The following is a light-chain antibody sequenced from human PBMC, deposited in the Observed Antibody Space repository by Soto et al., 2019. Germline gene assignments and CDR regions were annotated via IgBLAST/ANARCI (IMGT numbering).Light chain of an antibody. CDR2: AAS. V-gene: IGKV1-39*01. Sequence: DIQITQSRSSLSASIGDSVTITCRASQTIIGYLNWYQQKPGKAPRLLINAASNLQSGVPSRFRGSGSETDFTLTITSLQPEDFATYYCQQSYTTPRTLGQGTKVDIK. J-gene: IGKJ1*01. CDR1: QTIIGY. CDR3: QQSYTTPRT.